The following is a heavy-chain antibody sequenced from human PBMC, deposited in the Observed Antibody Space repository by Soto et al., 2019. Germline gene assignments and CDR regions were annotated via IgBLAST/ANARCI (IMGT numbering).Heavy chain of an antibody. V-gene: IGHV3-48*02. CDR2: ITSGLTT. CDR1: GFSFGGYN. D-gene: IGHD3-16*01. J-gene: IGHJ4*02. CDR3: ARDTSHGVTIWGLDS. Sequence: EVQLVESGGGLVQPGGSLRLSCAASGFSFGGYNMNWVRQAPGKGLEWVSHITSGLTTHYADFVQGRFTISRDNAKNSLYLEMNDLRDEDTAVYYCARDTSHGVTIWGLDSWGQGTLVTVSS.